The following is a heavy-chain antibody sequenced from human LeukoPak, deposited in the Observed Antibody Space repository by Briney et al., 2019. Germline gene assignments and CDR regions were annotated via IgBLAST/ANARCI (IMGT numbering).Heavy chain of an antibody. V-gene: IGHV3-23*01. Sequence: HSGGSLRLSCAASGFSFSTYAMSWVRQAPGKGLEWVSGISGSSVSTYYADSVKGRFTISRDNAKNTLYLQMNSLRAEDTAVYYCARAGAYHFDNWGQGTLVTVSS. CDR1: GFSFSTYA. CDR3: ARAGAYHFDN. J-gene: IGHJ4*02. CDR2: ISGSSVST. D-gene: IGHD3-16*01.